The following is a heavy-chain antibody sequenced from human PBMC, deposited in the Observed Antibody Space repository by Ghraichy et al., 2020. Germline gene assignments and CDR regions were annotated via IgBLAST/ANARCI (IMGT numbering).Heavy chain of an antibody. CDR1: GYTFTSYG. CDR2: ISAYNGNT. J-gene: IGHJ5*02. Sequence: ASVKVSCKASGYTFTSYGISWVRQAPGQGLEWMGWISAYNGNTNYAQKLQGRVTMTTDTSTSTAYMELRSLRSDDTAVYYCARTIFAGIAAPLGYNWFDPWGQGTLVTVSS. D-gene: IGHD6-6*01. CDR3: ARTIFAGIAAPLGYNWFDP. V-gene: IGHV1-18*01.